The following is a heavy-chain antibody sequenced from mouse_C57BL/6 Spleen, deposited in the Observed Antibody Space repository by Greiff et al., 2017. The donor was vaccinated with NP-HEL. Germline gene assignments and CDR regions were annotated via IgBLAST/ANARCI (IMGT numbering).Heavy chain of an antibody. Sequence: EVKLLESGPGLVKPSQSLSLTCSVTGYSITSGYYWNWIRQFPGNKLEWMGYISYDGSNNYNPSLKNRISITRDTSKNQFFLKLNSVTTEDTATYYCAGGNYDYDWDAMDYWGQGTSVTVSS. CDR3: AGGNYDYDWDAMDY. D-gene: IGHD2-4*01. CDR2: ISYDGSN. V-gene: IGHV3-6*01. CDR1: GYSITSGYY. J-gene: IGHJ4*01.